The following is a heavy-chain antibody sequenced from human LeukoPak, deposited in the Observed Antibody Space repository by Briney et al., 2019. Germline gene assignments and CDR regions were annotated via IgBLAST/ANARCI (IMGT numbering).Heavy chain of an antibody. CDR1: GFTFSSYG. Sequence: PGGSLRLSCVASGFTFSSYGMHWVRQAPGKGLEWVAVIWYDGSDKYYAESVKGRFTISRDNSKNTLYLQMNSLRGDDTDVYYCVRLGSGWSMDYWGQGTLVTVSS. J-gene: IGHJ4*02. D-gene: IGHD6-19*01. V-gene: IGHV3-33*01. CDR2: IWYDGSDK. CDR3: VRLGSGWSMDY.